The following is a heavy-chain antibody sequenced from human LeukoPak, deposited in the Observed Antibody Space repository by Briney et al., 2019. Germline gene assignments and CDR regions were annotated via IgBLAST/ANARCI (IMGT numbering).Heavy chain of an antibody. D-gene: IGHD1-26*01. CDR2: IKQDGSEK. CDR3: ARDRGSGSYDY. V-gene: IGHV3-7*01. J-gene: IGHJ4*02. Sequence: PGGSLRLSCAASGFTFSSYSMNWVRQAPGKGLEWVANIKQDGSEKYYVDSVKGRFAISRDNAKNSLYLQMNSLRAEDTAVYYCARDRGSGSYDYWGQGTLVTVSS. CDR1: GFTFSSYS.